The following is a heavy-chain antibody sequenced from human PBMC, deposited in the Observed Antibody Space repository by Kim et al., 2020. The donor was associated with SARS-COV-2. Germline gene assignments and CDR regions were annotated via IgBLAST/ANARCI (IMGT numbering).Heavy chain of an antibody. CDR3: ARENAPARYIDY. D-gene: IGHD6-6*01. J-gene: IGHJ4*02. V-gene: IGHV6-1*01. Sequence: DYAVYVKSRITINPYTSKNQFSLQLNSVTPEDTAVYYCARENAPARYIDYWGQGTLVTVSS.